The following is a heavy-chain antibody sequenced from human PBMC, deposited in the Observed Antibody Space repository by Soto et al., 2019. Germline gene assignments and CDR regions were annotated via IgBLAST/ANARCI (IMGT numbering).Heavy chain of an antibody. CDR3: ARDYYDSSGYYLDAFDI. J-gene: IGHJ3*02. V-gene: IGHV1-18*04. D-gene: IGHD3-22*01. CDR1: GYTFTSYG. Sequence: QVQLVQSGAEVKKPGASVKVSCKASGYTFTSYGISWERQAPGQGLEWMGWISAYNGNTNYAQKLQGRVTMTTDTSTSTAYMELRSLRSDDTAVYYCARDYYDSSGYYLDAFDIWGQGTMVTVSS. CDR2: ISAYNGNT.